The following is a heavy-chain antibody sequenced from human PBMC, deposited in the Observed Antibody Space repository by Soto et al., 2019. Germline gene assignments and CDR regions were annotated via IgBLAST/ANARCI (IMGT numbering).Heavy chain of an antibody. CDR2: IWYDGSNK. V-gene: IGHV3-33*01. J-gene: IGHJ6*02. Sequence: QVQLVESGGGVVQPGSSLRLSCAASGFTFSSYGMHWVRQAPGKGLEWVAVIWYDGSNKYYADSVKGRFTISRDNSKNTLYLQMNSLRAEDTAVYYCARDDAYYYYGMDVWGQGTTVTGSS. CDR1: GFTFSSYG. CDR3: ARDDAYYYYGMDV.